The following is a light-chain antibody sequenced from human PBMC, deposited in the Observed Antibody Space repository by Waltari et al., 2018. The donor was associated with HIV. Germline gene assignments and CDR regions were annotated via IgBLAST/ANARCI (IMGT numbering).Light chain of an antibody. J-gene: IGLJ2*01. CDR3: QSHDTSLTGVI. Sequence: QSRLTQPPSVSGAPGQRVTISCTGSKSNMGEAFDVNWYQPSPEAAPRLLIYRHDKRPSGVPDRFSASTSGSLASLVITGLQAEDEADYYCQSHDTSLTGVIFGGGTKLTV. CDR1: KSNMGEAFD. CDR2: RHD. V-gene: IGLV1-40*01.